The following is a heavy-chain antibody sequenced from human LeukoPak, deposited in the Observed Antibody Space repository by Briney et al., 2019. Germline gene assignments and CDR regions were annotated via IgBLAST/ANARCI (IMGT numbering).Heavy chain of an antibody. CDR2: IFSSGST. V-gene: IGHV4-61*02. CDR1: GGSISSDSLY. CDR3: ARGTSY. Sequence: SETLPLTCTVSGGSISSDSLYWIWIRQPAGKGLEWIGRIFSSGSTNYNPSLKSRVTISIDTSKNQFSLKLSSVTAADTAVYYCARGTSYWGQGTLVTVSS. J-gene: IGHJ4*02.